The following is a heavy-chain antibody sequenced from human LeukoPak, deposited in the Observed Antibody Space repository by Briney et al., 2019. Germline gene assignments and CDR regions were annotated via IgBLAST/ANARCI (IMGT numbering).Heavy chain of an antibody. J-gene: IGHJ4*02. V-gene: IGHV4-59*08. D-gene: IGHD3-10*01. Sequence: SETLSLTCTVSGGSITNYYWSWIRQPPGKGLEWITYIYQTGNTDYNPSLKSRVTISLDTSKNQFSLQLSSVTAADTAVYYCARGRSNYYGSGSYYGYWGQGTLVTVSS. CDR2: IYQTGNT. CDR3: ARGRSNYYGSGSYYGY. CDR1: GGSITNYY.